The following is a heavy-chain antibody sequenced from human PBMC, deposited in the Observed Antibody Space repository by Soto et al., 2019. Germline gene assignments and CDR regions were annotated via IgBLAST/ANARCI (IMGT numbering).Heavy chain of an antibody. D-gene: IGHD2-15*01. CDR1: GFTFSRDA. Sequence: QLVESGGGVVQPGRSLRLSCAASGFTFSRDAMHWVRQAPGKGLEWVAFIWNDGSNEYYADSVKGRAIISRDNSENRVYLQMNSLRGEDAAVYFCVRDAADSGYGFDIWGQGTMVTVSS. J-gene: IGHJ3*02. V-gene: IGHV3-33*01. CDR2: IWNDGSNE. CDR3: VRDAADSGYGFDI.